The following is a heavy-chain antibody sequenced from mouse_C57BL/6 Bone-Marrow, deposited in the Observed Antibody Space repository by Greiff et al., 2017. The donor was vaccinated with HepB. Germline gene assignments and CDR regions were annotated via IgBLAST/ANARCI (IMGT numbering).Heavy chain of an antibody. D-gene: IGHD1-1*01. CDR1: GFTFSDYG. V-gene: IGHV5-15*01. CDR3: ARHYYGSSYYAMDY. J-gene: IGHJ4*01. CDR2: ISNLAYSI. Sequence: DVKLVESGGGLVQPGGSLKLSCAASGFTFSDYGMAWVRQAPRKGPEWVAFISNLAYSIYYADTVTGRFTISRENAKNTLYLEMSSLRSEDTAMYYCARHYYGSSYYAMDYWGQGTSVTVSS.